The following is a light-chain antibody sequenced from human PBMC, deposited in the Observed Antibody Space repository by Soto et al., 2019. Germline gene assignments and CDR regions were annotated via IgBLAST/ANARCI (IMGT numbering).Light chain of an antibody. J-gene: IGLJ1*01. Sequence: ALTQPASVSGSPGQSITISCTGIASDVGGYNYVSWYQQHPGKAPKLMIHAVSNRPSGISSRFSGSKSGNTASLTISGLQSEDEADYFCCSYTSRTTYVFGTGTKVTVL. CDR2: AVS. V-gene: IGLV2-14*01. CDR1: ASDVGGYNY. CDR3: CSYTSRTTYV.